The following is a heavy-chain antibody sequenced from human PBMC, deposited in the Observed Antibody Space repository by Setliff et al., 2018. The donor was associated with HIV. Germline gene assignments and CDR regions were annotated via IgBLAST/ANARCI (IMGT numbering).Heavy chain of an antibody. Sequence: PGESLKISCKGSGYSFTSYWIGWVRQMPGKGLEWMGIIYPGDSDTRYSTSFQGQVTISADKSISTAYLQWSSLKASDTAMYYCARHIGLDSSSWYFGNHYYMDVWGKGTTVTVSS. V-gene: IGHV5-51*01. D-gene: IGHD6-13*01. CDR2: IYPGDSDT. CDR3: ARHIGLDSSSWYFGNHYYMDV. J-gene: IGHJ6*03. CDR1: GYSFTSYW.